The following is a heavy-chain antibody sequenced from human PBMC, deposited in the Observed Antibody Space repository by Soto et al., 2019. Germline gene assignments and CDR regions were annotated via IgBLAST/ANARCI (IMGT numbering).Heavy chain of an antibody. CDR3: ARVFDSSGYRHDDAFDI. Sequence: ASVKVSCKASGGTFSSYAISWVRQAPGQGLEWMGGIIPTFGTANYAQKFQGRVTITADESTSTAYMELSSLRSEDTAVYYCARVFDSSGYRHDDAFDIWGQGTMVTVSS. V-gene: IGHV1-69*13. J-gene: IGHJ3*02. D-gene: IGHD3-22*01. CDR2: IIPTFGTA. CDR1: GGTFSSYA.